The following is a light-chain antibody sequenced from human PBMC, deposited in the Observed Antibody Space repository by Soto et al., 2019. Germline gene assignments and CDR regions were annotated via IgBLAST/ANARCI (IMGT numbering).Light chain of an antibody. CDR1: QNIVNY. J-gene: IGKJ1*01. CDR3: QQTYSIPWT. Sequence: DIQMTQSPSSLSGSVGDRVTISCRASQNIVNYLHWYQRKPGTAPRLLISRASTVRSGVPPRFSGSGSGRDFTLTISSLRPEDIGNYFCQQTYSIPWTFGPGPRVEI. CDR2: RAS. V-gene: IGKV1-39*01.